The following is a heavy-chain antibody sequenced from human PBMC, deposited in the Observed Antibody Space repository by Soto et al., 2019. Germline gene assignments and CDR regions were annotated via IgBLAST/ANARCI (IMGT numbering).Heavy chain of an antibody. V-gene: IGHV3-48*02. CDR1: GFTFSSYS. CDR2: ISSSSTI. CDR3: AREVHYYDSSGYYQPHSYGMDV. Sequence: GGSLRLSCAASGFTFSSYSMNWVRQAPGKGLEWVSYISSSSTIYYADSVKGRFTISRDNAKNSLYLQMNSLRDEDTAVYYCAREVHYYDSSGYYQPHSYGMDVWGQGTTVTVSS. D-gene: IGHD3-22*01. J-gene: IGHJ6*02.